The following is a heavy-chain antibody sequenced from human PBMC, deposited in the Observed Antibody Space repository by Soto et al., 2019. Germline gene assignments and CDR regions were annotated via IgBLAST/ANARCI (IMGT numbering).Heavy chain of an antibody. D-gene: IGHD1-26*01. CDR3: ARQRPTDGRWEFANYYGMDV. CDR1: GGSISSSSYY. CDR2: IYYSGST. V-gene: IGHV4-39*01. Sequence: SETLSLTCTVSGGSISSSSYYWGWIRQPPGRGLEWIGSIYYSGSTKYNPSLKSRVTISVDTSKNQFSLKLSSVTAADTAVYYCARQRPTDGRWEFANYYGMDVWGQGTLVTV. J-gene: IGHJ6*02.